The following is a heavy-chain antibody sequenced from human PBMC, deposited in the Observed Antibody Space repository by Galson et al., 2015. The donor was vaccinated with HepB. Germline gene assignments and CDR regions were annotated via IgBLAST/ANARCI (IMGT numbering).Heavy chain of an antibody. D-gene: IGHD6-19*01. Sequence: SLRLSYAASGFNFSRHWMYWVRQAPGKGLVWVSRITSDASSAAYADSVKGRFTISRDNVKNTLFLQMNSLRAEDTALYYCARESVAAINWFDSWGQGTLVTVSS. CDR2: ITSDASSA. J-gene: IGHJ5*01. V-gene: IGHV3-74*01. CDR3: ARESVAAINWFDS. CDR1: GFNFSRHW.